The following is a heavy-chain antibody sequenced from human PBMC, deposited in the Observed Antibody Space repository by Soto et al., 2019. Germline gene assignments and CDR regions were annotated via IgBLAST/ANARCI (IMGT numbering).Heavy chain of an antibody. V-gene: IGHV3-30*18. CDR3: AKDLGYIPFDY. CDR2: VSHDGRNT. Sequence: GGSLRLSCAASGFTFSDYAMHWVRQAPGKGLEWVAVVSHDGRNTHYADSVKGRFTISRDNSKNTLYLQMNSLRAEDTAVYYCAKDLGYIPFDYWGQGTLVTVSS. CDR1: GFTFSDYA. J-gene: IGHJ4*02. D-gene: IGHD6-13*01.